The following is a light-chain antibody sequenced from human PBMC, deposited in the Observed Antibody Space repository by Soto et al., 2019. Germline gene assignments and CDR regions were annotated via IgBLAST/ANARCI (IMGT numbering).Light chain of an antibody. Sequence: EIVLTQSPGTLSLHQPERATLSCRPTESVVSNYLAWYQLKPGQAPRLLIYDASSRATGIPDRFSGSGSGTDFTLTISRLEPEDFAVYYCQQYGSIPWTFGQGTKVDI. CDR3: QQYGSIPWT. V-gene: IGKV3-20*01. J-gene: IGKJ1*01. CDR1: ESVVSNY. CDR2: DAS.